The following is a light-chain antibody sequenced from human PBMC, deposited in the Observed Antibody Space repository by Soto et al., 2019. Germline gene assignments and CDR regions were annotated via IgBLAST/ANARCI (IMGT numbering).Light chain of an antibody. Sequence: QSALTQPASVSGSPGQSLTISCTGSSSDVGDFNYVSWYQQHPGKAPKLMIYEVSNRPSGVSDRFSGSKSGNTASLTISGLQAEDEADYYGSSYSTSSTLVLFGGGTKLTVL. J-gene: IGLJ2*01. CDR1: SSDVGDFNY. CDR3: SSYSTSSTLVL. V-gene: IGLV2-14*01. CDR2: EVS.